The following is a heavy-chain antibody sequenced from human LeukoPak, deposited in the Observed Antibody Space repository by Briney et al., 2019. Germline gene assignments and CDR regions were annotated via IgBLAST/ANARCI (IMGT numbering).Heavy chain of an antibody. D-gene: IGHD5-18*01. J-gene: IGHJ4*02. Sequence: ASVKVSCKASGYTFTSYYMHWVRQAPGQGLEWMGIINPSGGSTSYAQKFQGRVTMTRATSTSTVYMELSSLRSEATAVYYCARTIGYSYGFQSVLDYWGQGTLVTVSS. CDR2: INPSGGST. CDR3: ARTIGYSYGFQSVLDY. V-gene: IGHV1-46*01. CDR1: GYTFTSYY.